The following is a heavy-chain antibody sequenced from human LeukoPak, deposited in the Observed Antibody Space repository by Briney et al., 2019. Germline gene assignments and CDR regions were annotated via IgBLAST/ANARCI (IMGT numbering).Heavy chain of an antibody. CDR1: GFSFSGHW. CDR2: ISPTGSTT. Sequence: GALILSCTASGFSFSGHWMHWARPLPGKGLVWVSRISPTGSTTSYADSVKGRFTVSRDNAKNTLYLQVNNLRAEDTAVYYCARGPNSNWSGLDFWGQGTLLTVSS. J-gene: IGHJ4*02. CDR3: ARGPNSNWSGLDF. V-gene: IGHV3-74*01. D-gene: IGHD6-6*01.